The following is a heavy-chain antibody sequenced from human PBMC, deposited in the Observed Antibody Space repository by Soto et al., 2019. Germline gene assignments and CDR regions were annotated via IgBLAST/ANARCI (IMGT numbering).Heavy chain of an antibody. CDR2: ISSSSTYI. CDR1: GFTFSSHS. Sequence: EVQLVESGGGLVKPGGSLRLSCAASGFTFSSHSMNWVRQAPGKGLEWVSSISSSSTYIHYADSVKGRFTISRDNAKNSLFLQMNSLSAEDTAVYCCARWDLRSSGFYYFDYWGQGTLVTVSS. D-gene: IGHD6-19*01. CDR3: ARWDLRSSGFYYFDY. V-gene: IGHV3-21*01. J-gene: IGHJ4*02.